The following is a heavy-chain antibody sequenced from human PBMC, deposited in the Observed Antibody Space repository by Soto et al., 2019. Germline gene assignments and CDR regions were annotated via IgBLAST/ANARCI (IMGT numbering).Heavy chain of an antibody. CDR1: GFTFTSYG. Sequence: GGSLRLSCTASGFTFTSYGMGWVRQAPGKGLQWVSTIRSDGGQTHYTDSVKGRFSISRDNSKNTVYLQMVSLRAEDKAMYFCARDVGLDSDDFFAYWGQGTQVTVSS. J-gene: IGHJ4*02. D-gene: IGHD3-9*01. V-gene: IGHV3-23*01. CDR3: ARDVGLDSDDFFAY. CDR2: IRSDGGQT.